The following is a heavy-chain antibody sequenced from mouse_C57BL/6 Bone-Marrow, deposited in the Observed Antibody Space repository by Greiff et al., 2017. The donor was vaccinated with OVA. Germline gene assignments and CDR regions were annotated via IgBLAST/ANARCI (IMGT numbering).Heavy chain of an antibody. V-gene: IGHV1-54*01. CDR3: ARSNYYGKGAWFAY. Sequence: QVQLQQSGAELVRPGTSVKVSCKASGYAFTNYLIEWVKQRPGQGLEWIGVINPGSGGTNYNEKFKGKATLTADKSSSTAYMQLSSLTSEDSAVYFCARSNYYGKGAWFAYWGQGTLGTVSA. CDR1: GYAFTNYL. J-gene: IGHJ3*01. CDR2: INPGSGGT. D-gene: IGHD2-1*01.